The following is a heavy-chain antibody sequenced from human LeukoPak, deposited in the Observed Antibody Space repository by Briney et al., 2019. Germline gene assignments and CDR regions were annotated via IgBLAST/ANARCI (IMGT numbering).Heavy chain of an antibody. CDR3: AKEHCSSTSCYYYYGMDV. Sequence: GGSLRLSCAASGFTFSSHSMNWVRQAPGKGLEWVSYISSSSSTIYYADSVKGRFTISRDNAKNSPYLQMNSLRAEDTAVYFCAKEHCSSTSCYYYYGMDVWGQGTTVTVSS. D-gene: IGHD2-2*01. CDR1: GFTFSSHS. V-gene: IGHV3-48*01. J-gene: IGHJ6*02. CDR2: ISSSSSTI.